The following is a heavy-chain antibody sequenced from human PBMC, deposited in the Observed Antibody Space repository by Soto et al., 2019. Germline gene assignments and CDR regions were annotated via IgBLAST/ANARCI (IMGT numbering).Heavy chain of an antibody. CDR3: ARGPLPYCSGGSCYSG. D-gene: IGHD2-15*01. J-gene: IGHJ4*02. V-gene: IGHV1-8*01. CDR1: GYTFTSYD. CDR2: MNPNSGNT. Sequence: ASVKVSCKASGYTFTSYDINWVRQATGQGLEWMGWMNPNSGNTGYAQKFQGRVTMTRNTSISTAYMELSSLRSEDTAVYYCARGPLPYCSGGSCYSGWGQGTLVTVSP.